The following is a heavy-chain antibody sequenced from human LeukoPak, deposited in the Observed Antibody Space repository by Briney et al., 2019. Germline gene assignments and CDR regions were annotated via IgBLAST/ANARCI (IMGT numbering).Heavy chain of an antibody. CDR2: ISSSSSYI. CDR3: ARDSGVATIFQYYYYYYGMDV. CDR1: GFTFSSYS. D-gene: IGHD5-12*01. J-gene: IGHJ6*02. Sequence: PGGSLRLSCAASGFTFSSYSMNWVRQAPGKGLEWVSSISSSSSYIYYADSVKGRFTISRDNAKNSLYLQMNSLRAEDTAVYYCARDSGVATIFQYYYYYYGMDVWGQGTTVTVSS. V-gene: IGHV3-21*01.